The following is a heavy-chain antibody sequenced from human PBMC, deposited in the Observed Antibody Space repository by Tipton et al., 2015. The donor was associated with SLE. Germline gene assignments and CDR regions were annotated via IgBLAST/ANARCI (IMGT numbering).Heavy chain of an antibody. CDR1: GGSFSGYY. Sequence: LRLSCAVYGGSFSGYYWSWIRQPPGKGLEWIGEINHSGSTNYNPSLKSRVTISVDTSKNHFSLKLSSVTAADTAVYYCASLRTEYYYGSRADYWGQGTLVTVSS. CDR2: INHSGST. V-gene: IGHV4-34*01. D-gene: IGHD3-10*01. J-gene: IGHJ4*02. CDR3: ASLRTEYYYGSRADY.